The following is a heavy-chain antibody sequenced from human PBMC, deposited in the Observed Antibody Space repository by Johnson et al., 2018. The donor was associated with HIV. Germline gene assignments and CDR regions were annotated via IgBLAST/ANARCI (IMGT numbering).Heavy chain of an antibody. CDR1: GFTVSSNY. J-gene: IGHJ3*02. Sequence: VQLVESGGGLIQPGGSLRLSCAASGFTVSSNYMSWVRQAPGKGLEWVSVIYSGGSTYYADSVNGRFTISRDNSKNTLYLQMNSLRAEDTAVYYCAGDRPPGATLSDAFDIWGQGTMVTVSS. CDR3: AGDRPPGATLSDAFDI. CDR2: IYSGGST. D-gene: IGHD1-26*01. V-gene: IGHV3-53*01.